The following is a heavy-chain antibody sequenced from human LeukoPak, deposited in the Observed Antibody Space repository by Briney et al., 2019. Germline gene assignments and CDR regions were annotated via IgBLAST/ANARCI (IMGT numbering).Heavy chain of an antibody. CDR2: ISTYNDNT. CDR1: GYTFTSYG. Sequence: ASVKVSCKASGYTFTSYGLSWVRQAPGQGLEWMGWISTYNDNTHYAQKFQGRVTMTTDTSTNTAYMELRSLRSDDTAVYYCARDGGSPYREDYWGQGTLVTVSS. CDR3: ARDGGSPYREDY. V-gene: IGHV1-18*01. D-gene: IGHD1-26*01. J-gene: IGHJ4*02.